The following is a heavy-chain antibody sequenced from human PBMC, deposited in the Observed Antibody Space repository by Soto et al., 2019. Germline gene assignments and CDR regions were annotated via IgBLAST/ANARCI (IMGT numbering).Heavy chain of an antibody. CDR1: GGSVSNYF. V-gene: IGHV4-59*02. D-gene: IGHD1-20*01. Sequence: PSETLSLTCTVSGGSVSNYFWSWIRQTPGNGLEWLGYIYSNGSTRYNPSLRSRVTMSVDTLKNQFSVSLTSVIAADTAVYYCARGNNWNYFYYYGLDVWGQGTTVTVSS. J-gene: IGHJ6*02. CDR3: ARGNNWNYFYYYGLDV. CDR2: IYSNGST.